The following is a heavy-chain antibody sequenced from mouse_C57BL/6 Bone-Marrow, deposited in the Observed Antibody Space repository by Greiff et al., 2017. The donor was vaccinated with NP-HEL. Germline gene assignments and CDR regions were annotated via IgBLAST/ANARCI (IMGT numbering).Heavy chain of an antibody. Sequence: DVMLVESGGDLVKPGGSLKLSCAASGFTFSSYGMSWVRQTPDKRLEWVATISSGGSYTYYPDSVKGRFTISRDNAKNTLYLKMSSLKSEDTAMYYCARPSLYYGSVYYAMDYWGQGTSVTVSS. CDR2: ISSGGSYT. CDR1: GFTFSSYG. V-gene: IGHV5-6*02. J-gene: IGHJ4*01. CDR3: ARPSLYYGSVYYAMDY. D-gene: IGHD1-1*01.